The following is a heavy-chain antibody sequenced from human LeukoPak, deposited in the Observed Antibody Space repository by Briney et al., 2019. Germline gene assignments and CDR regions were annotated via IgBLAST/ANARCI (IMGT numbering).Heavy chain of an antibody. CDR1: GGSFSGYY. CDR2: INHSGST. Sequence: SETLSLTCAVYGGSFSGYYWSWIRQPPGKGLEWIGEINHSGSTNYNPSLKSRVTISVDTSKNQFSLKLSSVTAADTAVYYCARWEKFTYCCGSGSYGTFDYWGQGTLVTVSS. J-gene: IGHJ4*02. V-gene: IGHV4-34*01. CDR3: ARWEKFTYCCGSGSYGTFDY. D-gene: IGHD3-10*01.